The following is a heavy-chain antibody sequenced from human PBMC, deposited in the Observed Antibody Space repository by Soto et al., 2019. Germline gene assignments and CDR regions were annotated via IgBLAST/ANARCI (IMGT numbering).Heavy chain of an antibody. CDR2: IIPIFGTA. CDR3: ARDHLREYYYGMDV. Sequence: QVQLVQSGAEVKKPGSSVKVSCKASGGTFRSYAISWVRQDPGQGLEWMGGIIPIFGTANYAQKFQGRVTITADESTSTAYMELSSLRSEDTAVYYCARDHLREYYYGMDVWGQGTTVTVSS. CDR1: GGTFRSYA. V-gene: IGHV1-69*12. J-gene: IGHJ6*02.